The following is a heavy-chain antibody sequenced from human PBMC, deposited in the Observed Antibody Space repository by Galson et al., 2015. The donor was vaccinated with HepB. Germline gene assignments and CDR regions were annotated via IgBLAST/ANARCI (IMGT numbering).Heavy chain of an antibody. V-gene: IGHV3-9*01. J-gene: IGHJ6*02. CDR3: VKGSFLTYYYYGMDV. CDR2: ISWNSGRI. CDR1: GFTFDEYA. Sequence: SLRLSCAASGFTFDEYAIHWVRHAPGKGLEWVAGISWNSGRIGYGDSVKGRFTISRDNAKNSLYLQMNSLRAEDTALYYCVKGSFLTYYYYGMDVWGQGTTVTVSS. D-gene: IGHD3-16*02.